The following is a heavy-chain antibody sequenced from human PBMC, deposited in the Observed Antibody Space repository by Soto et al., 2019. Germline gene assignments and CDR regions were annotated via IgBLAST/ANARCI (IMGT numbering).Heavy chain of an antibody. D-gene: IGHD6-19*01. CDR3: AGMPYTSGLRFDP. Sequence: SETLSLTCNMSGDSYSISTYSWSWIRQPPGKALQWIGFIYQSGVTSYNPSLASRVSISLDRSNNQCSLKLKSVTAADTSVYFCAGMPYTSGLRFDPWGPGTLVTVSS. CDR2: IYQSGVT. V-gene: IGHV4-30-2*01. J-gene: IGHJ5*02. CDR1: GDSYSISTYS.